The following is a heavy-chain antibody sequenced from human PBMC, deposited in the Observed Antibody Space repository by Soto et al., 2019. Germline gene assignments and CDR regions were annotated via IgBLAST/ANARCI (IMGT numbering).Heavy chain of an antibody. V-gene: IGHV1-18*01. CDR3: ARIGFDGH. J-gene: IGHJ1*01. CDR1: GYTFTSYG. CDR2: ISVYNDNT. D-gene: IGHD3-9*01. Sequence: QVQLVQSGSEIKKPGASVKVSCKAFGYTFTSYGIGWVRQAPGQGLEWMGWISVYNDNTNYAHKFQGRVTMTTETSSSTAYMELRSLKSDDTAVYYFARIGFDGHWCQGTLVTVSS.